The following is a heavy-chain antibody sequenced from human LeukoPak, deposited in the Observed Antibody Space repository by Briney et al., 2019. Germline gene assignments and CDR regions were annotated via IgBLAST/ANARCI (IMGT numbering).Heavy chain of an antibody. CDR2: IYSGGST. D-gene: IGHD3-3*01. V-gene: IGHV3-66*01. CDR3: ARAGGYYDFWSGYHYFDY. J-gene: IGHJ4*02. CDR1: GFTFSSYS. Sequence: PGGSLRLSCAASGFTFSSYSMNWVRQAPGKGLEWVSVIYSGGSTYYADSVKGRFTISRDNSKNTLYLQMNSLRAEDTAVYYCARAGGYYDFWSGYHYFDYWGQGTLVTVSS.